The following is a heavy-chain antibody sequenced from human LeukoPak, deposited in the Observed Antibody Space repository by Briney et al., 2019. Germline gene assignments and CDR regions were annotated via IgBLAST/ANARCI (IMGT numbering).Heavy chain of an antibody. V-gene: IGHV1-8*01. CDR3: ARGSYDSSGYPSEY. Sequence: GASVKVSCKASGYTFTSYDINWVRQATGQGLEWMGWMNPNSGNTGYAQEFQGRVTMTRNTSISTAYMELSSLRSEGTAVYYCARGSYDSSGYPSEYWGQGTLVTVSS. D-gene: IGHD3-22*01. J-gene: IGHJ4*02. CDR1: GYTFTSYD. CDR2: MNPNSGNT.